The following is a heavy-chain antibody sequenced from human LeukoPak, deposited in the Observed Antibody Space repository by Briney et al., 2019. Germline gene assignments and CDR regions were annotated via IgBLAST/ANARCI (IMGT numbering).Heavy chain of an antibody. V-gene: IGHV4-61*01. Sequence: SETLSLTCTVSGGSVSSGSYYWSWIRQPPGKGLEWIGYIYYSGSTNYNPSLKSRVTISVDTSKNQFSLKLGSVTAADTAVYYCAVRTRTTWAFDIWGQGTMVTVSS. CDR2: IYYSGST. CDR1: GGSVSSGSYY. J-gene: IGHJ3*02. CDR3: AVRTRTTWAFDI. D-gene: IGHD1-1*01.